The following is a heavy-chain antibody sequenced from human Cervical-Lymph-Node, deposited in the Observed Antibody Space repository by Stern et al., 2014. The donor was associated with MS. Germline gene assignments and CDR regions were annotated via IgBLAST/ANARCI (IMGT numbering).Heavy chain of an antibody. J-gene: IGHJ6*02. Sequence: VQLVESGGGVVQPGRSLTLSCAASGFSLSTSAMHWVRQAPGKGLEWVAVMACVVGNKKYGDSVKVRFSISRDMANNTLFLQMNSLRLEDTAVYYCMGVGDAMHVWGQGTTVIVSS. V-gene: IGHV3-30*03. CDR1: GFSLSTSA. CDR3: MGVGDAMHV. CDR2: MACVVGNK.